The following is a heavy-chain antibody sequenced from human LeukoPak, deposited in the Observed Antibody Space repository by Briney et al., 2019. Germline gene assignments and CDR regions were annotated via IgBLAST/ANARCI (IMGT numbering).Heavy chain of an antibody. CDR3: ARDVPYFDAPGERFDP. V-gene: IGHV1-18*01. D-gene: IGHD3-10*01. J-gene: IGHJ5*02. Sequence: ASVTVSFKASGYTFTRYGISWVRQAPGQGLEWMGWISAYNGNTNYAQKPQGRVTMTTETSTSTAYMVLRSLRCDDTAVYYCARDVPYFDAPGERFDPWGQGTLVTVSS. CDR1: GYTFTRYG. CDR2: ISAYNGNT.